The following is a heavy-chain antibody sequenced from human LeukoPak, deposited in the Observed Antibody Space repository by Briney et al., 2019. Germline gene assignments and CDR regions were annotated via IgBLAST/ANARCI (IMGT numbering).Heavy chain of an antibody. CDR3: AKTRGYSGYDCSDY. CDR1: GFTFNKSW. Sequence: GGSLRLSCAASGFTFNKSWMSWVRQAPGKGPEWVANIKEDGTQKYYVDSVRGRFTISRDNAENSLYLQMNSLRAEDTAVYYCAKTRGYSGYDCSDYWGQGTLVTVSS. D-gene: IGHD5-12*01. CDR2: IKEDGTQK. V-gene: IGHV3-7*03. J-gene: IGHJ4*02.